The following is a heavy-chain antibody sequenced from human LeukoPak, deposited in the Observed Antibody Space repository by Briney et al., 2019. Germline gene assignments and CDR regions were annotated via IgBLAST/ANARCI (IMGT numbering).Heavy chain of an antibody. CDR1: GFTFSSYW. CDR3: ARAVDIVAVERGYCYYYYMDV. Sequence: GGSLRLSCAASGFTFSSYWMHWVRQAPGKGLVWGSRINSDGSSTSYADSVKGRFTISRDNAKNTLYLQMNSLRAEDTAGYYCARAVDIVAVERGYCYYYYMDVWGKGTTVTVSS. J-gene: IGHJ6*03. V-gene: IGHV3-74*01. D-gene: IGHD5-12*01. CDR2: INSDGSST.